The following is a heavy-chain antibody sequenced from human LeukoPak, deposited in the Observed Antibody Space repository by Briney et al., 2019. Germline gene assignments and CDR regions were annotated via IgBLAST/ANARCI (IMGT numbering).Heavy chain of an antibody. Sequence: GGSLRLSCAASGLTFSTHAMIWVWVRQAPGKGLEWVSALNGATGVTYYADSVKGRFTISRDNSKNTLYLQMNSLRAEDTAVYYCAKVETAAAATLRGFDYWGQGTLVTVSS. D-gene: IGHD6-13*01. CDR1: GLTFSTHA. CDR2: LNGATGVT. J-gene: IGHJ4*02. V-gene: IGHV3-23*01. CDR3: AKVETAAAATLRGFDY.